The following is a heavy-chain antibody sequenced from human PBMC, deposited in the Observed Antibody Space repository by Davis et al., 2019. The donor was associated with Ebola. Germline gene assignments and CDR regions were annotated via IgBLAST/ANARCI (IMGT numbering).Heavy chain of an antibody. CDR1: RLTFFGYT. D-gene: IGHD4/OR15-4a*01. J-gene: IGHJ3*02. CDR3: ARRMVTMGYDI. Sequence: GGSLRLSCAASRLTFFGYTMNWVRQAPGKGLEWISSISSGSANIFYADSVKGRFTISRDNAENTVFLQMSSLRAEDTGVYYCARRMVTMGYDIWGQGTMVTVSS. V-gene: IGHV3-21*01. CDR2: ISSGSANI.